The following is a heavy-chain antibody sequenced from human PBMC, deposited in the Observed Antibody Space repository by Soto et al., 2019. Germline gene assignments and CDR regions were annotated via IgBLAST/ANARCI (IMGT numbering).Heavy chain of an antibody. D-gene: IGHD2-21*02. J-gene: IGHJ4*02. V-gene: IGHV1-3*01. CDR3: AWSIVVVTAAYY. CDR1: GYTFTSYA. CDR2: INAGNGNT. Sequence: QVQLVQSGAEVKKPGASVKVSCKASGYTFTSYAMHWVRKAPGQRLEWMGWINAGNGNTKYSKKFQGRVTITRDTSASTAYLELSRLRSEDTAVYYCAWSIVVVTAAYYWGQGTLVTGSS.